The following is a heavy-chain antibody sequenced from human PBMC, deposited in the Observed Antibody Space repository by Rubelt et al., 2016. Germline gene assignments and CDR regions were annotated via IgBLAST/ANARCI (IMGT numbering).Heavy chain of an antibody. D-gene: IGHD4-17*01. Sequence: QVQLEESGPGLVKPSETLSLTCNVSGGFISTYYWNWMRQPPGKGLEWIGSIYYGGSTYYNPSLESRVTISGDMSKNLFALKEPAVTAAATAVYYCAGDPGDYGDYSLDYWGQGTRVTVSS. CDR3: AGDPGDYGDYSLDY. CDR1: GGFISTYY. V-gene: IGHV4-59*12. J-gene: IGHJ4*02. CDR2: IYYGGST.